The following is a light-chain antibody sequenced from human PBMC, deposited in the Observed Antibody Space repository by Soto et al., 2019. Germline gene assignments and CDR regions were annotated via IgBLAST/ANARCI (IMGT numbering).Light chain of an antibody. V-gene: IGKV1-5*01. Sequence: IQITQSPSTLSTSVGDRVTITCRASQNINNWLAWYHQEPGKAPRLLIYDAFSLESGVPSRFSGTGSGTEFTLTISSLQPDDLATYFCQQYHTVPYTFGQGTKVDIK. J-gene: IGKJ2*01. CDR1: QNINNW. CDR2: DAF. CDR3: QQYHTVPYT.